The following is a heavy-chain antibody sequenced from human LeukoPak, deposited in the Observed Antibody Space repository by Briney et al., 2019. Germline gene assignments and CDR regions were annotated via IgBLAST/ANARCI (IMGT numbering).Heavy chain of an antibody. V-gene: IGHV1-2*06. CDR1: GYTFTGYY. Sequence: EASVKVSCKASGYTFTGYYMHWVRQAPGQGLEWTGRINPNSGGTNYAQKFQGRVTMTRDTSISTAYMELSRLRSDDTAVYYCARSIAAAGRHDYWGQGTLVTVSS. CDR3: ARSIAAAGRHDY. J-gene: IGHJ4*02. CDR2: INPNSGGT. D-gene: IGHD6-13*01.